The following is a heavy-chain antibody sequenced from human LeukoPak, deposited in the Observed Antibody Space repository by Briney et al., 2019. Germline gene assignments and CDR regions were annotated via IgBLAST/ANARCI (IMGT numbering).Heavy chain of an antibody. CDR2: ISYDGSNK. CDR1: GFTFSSYA. J-gene: IGHJ4*02. V-gene: IGHV3-30-3*01. Sequence: PGGSLRLSCAASGFTFSSYAMHWVRQAPGKGLEWVAVISYDGSNKYYADSVKGRFTISRDNSKNTLYLQMNSLRAEDTAVYYCARASPNGRYFDWLLGGAFDYWGQGTLVTVSS. D-gene: IGHD3-9*01. CDR3: ARASPNGRYFDWLLGGAFDY.